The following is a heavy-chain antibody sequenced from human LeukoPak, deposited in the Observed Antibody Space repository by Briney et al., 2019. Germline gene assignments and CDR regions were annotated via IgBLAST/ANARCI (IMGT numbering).Heavy chain of an antibody. CDR1: GFSFSNAW. Sequence: PGGSLRLSCAASGFSFSNAWMSWVRQAPGRGLEWVGRIKSKTDGGTTEFAAPVKGRFTISRDDSKNTLYLQMNSLRAEDTAVYYCARDSSSSYYYYYGMDVWGQGTTVTVSS. D-gene: IGHD6-6*01. V-gene: IGHV3-15*01. CDR3: ARDSSSSYYYYYGMDV. CDR2: IKSKTDGGTT. J-gene: IGHJ6*02.